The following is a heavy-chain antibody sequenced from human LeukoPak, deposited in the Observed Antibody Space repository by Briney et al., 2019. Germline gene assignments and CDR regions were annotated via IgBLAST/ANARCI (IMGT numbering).Heavy chain of an antibody. D-gene: IGHD3-10*01. V-gene: IGHV3-30*01. CDR1: GFTFSTYT. Sequence: PGGSLRLSCAASGFTFSTYTMHWVRQAPGKGLEWVAVISYDGSDKYYADSVKGRFTISRDNSKNTLYLQMNSLRAGDTALYYCAGDASGRVWGGYFDYWGQGTLVTVSS. J-gene: IGHJ4*02. CDR2: ISYDGSDK. CDR3: AGDASGRVWGGYFDY.